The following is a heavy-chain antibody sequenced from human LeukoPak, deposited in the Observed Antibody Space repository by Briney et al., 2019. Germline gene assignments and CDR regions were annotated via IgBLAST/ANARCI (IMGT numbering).Heavy chain of an antibody. Sequence: PSETLSLTCSVSGDSISPHYWSWIRQPPEKGLEWIGYIHYTGNTNYNPSLKSRVTISVDTFTNQFSPRLSSVTAADTAVYYCARFTGYDDTGHHYLDNWGQGTLVAVSS. CDR1: GDSISPHY. J-gene: IGHJ4*02. V-gene: IGHV4-59*08. CDR3: ARFTGYDDTGHHYLDN. CDR2: IHYTGNT. D-gene: IGHD3-22*01.